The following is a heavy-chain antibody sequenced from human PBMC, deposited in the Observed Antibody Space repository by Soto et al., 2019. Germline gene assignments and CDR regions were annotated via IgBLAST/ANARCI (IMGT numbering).Heavy chain of an antibody. J-gene: IGHJ6*04. V-gene: IGHV4-4*02. D-gene: IGHD3-10*01. CDR3: ASSALMVPGEDYGMDV. Sequence: SETLSRTCAVSWGSISSSNWWSWVRHPPGKGLEWIGEIYHSGITNYNPSLKSRVTISVDKSKNQFSLKLSSVTAADTAVYYCASSALMVPGEDYGMDVWGKGTKVTASS. CDR2: IYHSGIT. CDR1: WGSISSSNW.